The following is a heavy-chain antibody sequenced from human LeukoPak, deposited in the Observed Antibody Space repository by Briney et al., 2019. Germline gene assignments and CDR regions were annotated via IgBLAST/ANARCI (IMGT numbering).Heavy chain of an antibody. CDR1: GFTFSRYW. CDR3: TTVLSSTRYNLCDY. D-gene: IGHD6-13*01. CDR2: ISPDGSTT. J-gene: IGHJ4*02. V-gene: IGHV3-74*03. Sequence: GGSLRLSCAASGFTFSRYWMHWVRQAPGKGLMWVSRISPDGSTTLYADSVKGRFTISRDNAKNTLYLQMNSLGAEDTAVYYCTTVLSSTRYNLCDYWGQGTLVTVSS.